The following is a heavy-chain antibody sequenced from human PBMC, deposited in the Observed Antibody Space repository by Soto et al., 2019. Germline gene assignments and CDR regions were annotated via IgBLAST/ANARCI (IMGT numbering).Heavy chain of an antibody. D-gene: IGHD1-1*01. CDR2: ISAHNGNT. J-gene: IGHJ4*02. CDR3: ARGRYGDY. V-gene: IGHV1-18*01. Sequence: QVHLVQSGAEVKKPGASVKVSCKGSGYIFTTYGITWVRQAPGQGLEWMGWISAHNGNTNYAQKRQGRVTVTRDTSTSTAYMELRNRRSDDTAVYYCARGRYGDYWGQGALVTVSS. CDR1: GYIFTTYG.